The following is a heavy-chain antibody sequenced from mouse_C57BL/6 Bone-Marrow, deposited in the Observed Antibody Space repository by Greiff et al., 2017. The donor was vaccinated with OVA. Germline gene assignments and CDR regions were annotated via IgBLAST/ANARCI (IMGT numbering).Heavy chain of an antibody. Sequence: QVQLQQPGAELVMPGASVKLSCKASGYTFTSYWMHWVKQRPGQGLEWIGEIDPSDSYTNYNQKFKGKSTLTVDKSSSTAYMQLSSLTSEDSAVYYCARGGWPFDYWGQGTALTVSS. CDR3: ARGGWPFDY. D-gene: IGHD3-3*01. CDR2: IDPSDSYT. CDR1: GYTFTSYW. V-gene: IGHV1-69*01. J-gene: IGHJ2*01.